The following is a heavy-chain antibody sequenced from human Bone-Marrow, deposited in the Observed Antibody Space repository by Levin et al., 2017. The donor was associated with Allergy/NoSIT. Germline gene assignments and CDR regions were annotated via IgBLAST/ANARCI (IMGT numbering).Heavy chain of an antibody. V-gene: IGHV1-18*01. CDR1: GYNFAKFV. J-gene: IGHJ5*02. CDR2: ISGYNGNT. D-gene: IGHD3-3*01. Sequence: ASVKVSCKASGYNFAKFVISWVRQAPGQGLEWMGCISGYNGNTNYAQKFQDRVTMTTDTSTNTAYMELKSLRSDDTAIYYCVRDFSGTSFGVVISGGWFDPWGQGTLVTVSS. CDR3: VRDFSGTSFGVVISGGWFDP.